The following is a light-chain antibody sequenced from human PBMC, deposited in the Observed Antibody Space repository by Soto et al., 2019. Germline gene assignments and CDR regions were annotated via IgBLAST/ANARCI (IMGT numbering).Light chain of an antibody. CDR1: SSDVGGYNY. Sequence: QSALTQPASVSGSPGQSITISCTGSSSDVGGYNYVSWYQQLPGKAPQLMIYDVSNRPSGVSNRFSGSKSGNSASLTISGLQAEDEADYYCSSYTTSTTYYVFGTGTKVTVL. J-gene: IGLJ1*01. CDR3: SSYTTSTTYYV. CDR2: DVS. V-gene: IGLV2-14*03.